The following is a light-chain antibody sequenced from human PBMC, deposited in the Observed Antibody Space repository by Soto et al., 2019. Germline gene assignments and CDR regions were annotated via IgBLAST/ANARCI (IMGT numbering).Light chain of an antibody. CDR2: AAS. J-gene: IGKJ1*01. CDR3: QQSYSTPRT. CDR1: ESISSY. V-gene: IGKV1-39*01. Sequence: DIQMTQSPSSLSASVRDRVTITCRASESISSYLNWYQQKPAKAPKLLIYAASSLQSGVPSRFSGSGSGTDFTVTVSSLQPEDFATYFCQQSYSTPRTFGQGTKMEVK.